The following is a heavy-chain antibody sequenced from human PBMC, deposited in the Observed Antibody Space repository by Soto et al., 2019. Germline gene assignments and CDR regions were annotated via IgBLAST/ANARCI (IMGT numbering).Heavy chain of an antibody. CDR3: ARGRGSYPYFFDS. CDR2: VYYSGST. V-gene: IGHV4-59*02. J-gene: IGHJ4*02. CDR1: GDSVNSYY. D-gene: IGHD1-26*01. Sequence: SETLSLTCTVTGDSVNSYYWSWMRQPPGKGLECMGYVYYSGSTNYNPSLKSRVTMSVDTSKNQFSLRLTSVAAADTAVYYCARGRGSYPYFFDSWGQGTLVTVSS.